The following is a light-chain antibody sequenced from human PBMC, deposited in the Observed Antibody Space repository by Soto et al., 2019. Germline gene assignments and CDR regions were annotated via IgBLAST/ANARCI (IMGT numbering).Light chain of an antibody. CDR2: DAS. J-gene: IGKJ1*01. CDR1: QSVSTY. CDR3: QQSSNWQGT. V-gene: IGKV3-11*01. Sequence: EIVLTQSPATLSLSPGERATLSCRASQSVSTYLAWYQQTPGRPPRLLIYDASKRAPGIPARFSGSGSGTDFTHTVSSLEPEDFAVYYCQQSSNWQGTFGRGTKVDIK.